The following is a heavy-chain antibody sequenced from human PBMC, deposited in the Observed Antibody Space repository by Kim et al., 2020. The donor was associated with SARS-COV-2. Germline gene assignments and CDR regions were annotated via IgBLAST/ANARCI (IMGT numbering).Heavy chain of an antibody. V-gene: IGHV4-39*01. Sequence: LTWRVTISVDTAKNQFSLKLSSVTAADTAVYYCARTITMVRGAGGAFDIWGQGTMVTVSS. CDR3: ARTITMVRGAGGAFDI. D-gene: IGHD3-10*01. J-gene: IGHJ3*02.